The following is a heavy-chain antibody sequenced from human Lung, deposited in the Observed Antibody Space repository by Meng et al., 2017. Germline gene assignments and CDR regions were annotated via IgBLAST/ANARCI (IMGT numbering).Heavy chain of an antibody. V-gene: IGHV4-34*01. CDR1: GGYFSDYY. J-gene: IGHJ4*02. CDR3: ARGPTTMAHDFDY. Sequence: QRWGAALLSASGPLDLSCVVSGGYFSDYYWSWIRQPPGKGLEWIGEINHSGSTNYSPALESRATISVDTSQNNLSLKLSSVTAADSAVYYCARGPTTMAHDFDYWGQGTLVTVSS. D-gene: IGHD4-11*01. CDR2: INHSGST.